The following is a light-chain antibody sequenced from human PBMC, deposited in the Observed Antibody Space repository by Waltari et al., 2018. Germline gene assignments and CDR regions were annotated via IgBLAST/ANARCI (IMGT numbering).Light chain of an antibody. CDR2: GTS. J-gene: IGLJ2*01. CDR1: TSNIGAGYD. Sequence: QSVLTQPPSVSGAPGQRVTISCTGSTSNIGAGYDVHWYQHLPGTAPNLLIYGTSNRPSGVPDRFSGSKSGTSASLAITGLQAEDEADYYCQSYDSSLSGWVFGGGTKLTVL. V-gene: IGLV1-40*01. CDR3: QSYDSSLSGWV.